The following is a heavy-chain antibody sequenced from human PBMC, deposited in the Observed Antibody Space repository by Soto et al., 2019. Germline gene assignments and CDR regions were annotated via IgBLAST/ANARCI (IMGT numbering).Heavy chain of an antibody. CDR3: AKDRHIIAAAGHGMDA. CDR1: GFTFDDYA. CDR2: ISWNSGAI. D-gene: IGHD6-13*01. V-gene: IGHV3-9*01. Sequence: EVQLVESGGGLVQPGRSLRLSYAASGFTFDDYAMHWVRQAPGRGLEWVSSISWNSGAIGYADSLIGRFTISRDNAKKSLYLQMNSLTPEDTTLYYCAKDRHIIAAAGHGMDAWGQATKVTVS. J-gene: IGHJ6*02.